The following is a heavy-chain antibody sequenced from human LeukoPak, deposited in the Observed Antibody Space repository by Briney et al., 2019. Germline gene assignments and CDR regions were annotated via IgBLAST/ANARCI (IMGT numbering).Heavy chain of an antibody. D-gene: IGHD3-22*01. CDR1: GFTFGSYW. CDR3: ARQFYDSSGYYFTPSDY. J-gene: IGHJ4*02. Sequence: GGSLRLPCAASGFTFGSYWMHWVRQAPGKGLVWVSRINSGGSSTSYADSVKGRFTISRDNAKNTLYLQMNSLRAEDTAVYYCARQFYDSSGYYFTPSDYWGQGTLVTVSS. V-gene: IGHV3-74*01. CDR2: INSGGSST.